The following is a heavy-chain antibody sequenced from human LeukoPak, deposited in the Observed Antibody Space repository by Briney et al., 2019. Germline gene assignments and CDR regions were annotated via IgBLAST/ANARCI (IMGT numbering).Heavy chain of an antibody. CDR2: ISYDGSNK. D-gene: IGHD6-19*01. CDR3: ARDRDSSGWYEGFDY. V-gene: IGHV3-30-3*01. J-gene: IGHJ4*02. CDR1: GFTFSSSA. Sequence: GGSLRLYCAASGFTFSSSAMQWVRQAPDKGLEWVAVISYDGSNKYYADSVKGRFTISRDNSKNTLYLQMHSLRADDTAVYYCARDRDSSGWYEGFDYWGQGTLVTVSS.